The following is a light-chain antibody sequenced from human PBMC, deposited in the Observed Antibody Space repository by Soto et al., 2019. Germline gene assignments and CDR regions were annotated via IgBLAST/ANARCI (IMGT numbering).Light chain of an antibody. Sequence: DIQMTQSPSSLSASVGDRVTITCRASQSISTYLNWYQQKPGKAPKLLIYDASSLESGVPSRFSGGGSGTEFTLTISSLQPDDFATYYCQQYNSYWTFGQGTRREIK. V-gene: IGKV1-5*01. CDR1: QSISTY. CDR2: DAS. CDR3: QQYNSYWT. J-gene: IGKJ5*01.